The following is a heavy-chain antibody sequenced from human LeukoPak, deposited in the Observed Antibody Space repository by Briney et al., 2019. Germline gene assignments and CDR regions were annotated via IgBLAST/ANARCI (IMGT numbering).Heavy chain of an antibody. V-gene: IGHV1-18*01. J-gene: IGHJ4*02. Sequence: GASVKVSCKASGYTFTSYGISWVRQAPGQGLEWMGWISAYNGNTNYAQKLQGRVTVTTDTSTSTAYMGLRSLRSDDTAVYYCAREDPRFCGGDCYLDYWGQGTLVTVSS. CDR3: AREDPRFCGGDCYLDY. D-gene: IGHD2-21*02. CDR1: GYTFTSYG. CDR2: ISAYNGNT.